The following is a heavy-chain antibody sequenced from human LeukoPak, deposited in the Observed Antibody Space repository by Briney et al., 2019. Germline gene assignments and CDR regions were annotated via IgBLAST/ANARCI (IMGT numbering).Heavy chain of an antibody. CDR2: IKQDGSEK. CDR3: ARDMGYYDSSGYSSRYYYYYMDV. V-gene: IGHV3-7*01. D-gene: IGHD3-22*01. CDR1: EFTFSSYW. Sequence: GGSLRLSCAASEFTFSSYWMSWVRQAPGKGLEWVASIKQDGSEKYYVDSVKGRVTISRDNAKNSLYLQMNSLRAEDTAVYYCARDMGYYDSSGYSSRYYYYYMDVWGKGTTVTISS. J-gene: IGHJ6*03.